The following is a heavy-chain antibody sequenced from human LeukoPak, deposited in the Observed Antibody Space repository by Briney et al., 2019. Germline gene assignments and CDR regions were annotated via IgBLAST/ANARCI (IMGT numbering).Heavy chain of an antibody. D-gene: IGHD3-22*01. CDR3: ARGYFSGYYFDY. CDR1: GFTFSSYS. Sequence: GGSLRLSCAASGFTFSSYSMNWVRQAPGKGLEWVSSISSSSSYIYYADSVKGRFTISRDNAKNSLYLQMNSLRAEDTAVYYCARGYFSGYYFDYWGQGTLVTVSS. J-gene: IGHJ4*02. V-gene: IGHV3-21*01. CDR2: ISSSSSYI.